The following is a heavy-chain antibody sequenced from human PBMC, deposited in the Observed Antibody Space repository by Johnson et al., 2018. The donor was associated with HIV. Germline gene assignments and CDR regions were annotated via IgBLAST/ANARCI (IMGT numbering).Heavy chain of an antibody. CDR1: GFTFDDYG. CDR2: ISYDGSNK. V-gene: IGHV3-20*04. J-gene: IGHJ3*02. D-gene: IGHD2-8*02. CDR3: ARPVSPWSAYDAFDS. Sequence: VQLVESGGGVVRPGGSLRLSCAASGFTFDDYGMSWVRQAPGKGLEWLAIISYDGSNKYYADSVKGRFTISRDNAKNSLYLQMNSLRAEDTALYYCARPVSPWSAYDAFDSWGRGTMVTVSS.